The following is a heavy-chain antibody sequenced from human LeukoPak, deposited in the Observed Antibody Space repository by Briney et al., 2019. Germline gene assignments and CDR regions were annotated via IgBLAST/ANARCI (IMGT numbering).Heavy chain of an antibody. CDR2: IYSGGST. Sequence: PSETLSLTCSVSGGSISGHYWSWIRQPPGKGLEWVSVIYSGGSTYYADSVKGRFTISRDNSKNTLYLQMNSLTAEDTAVYYCAMEVTIFGVPYGDYWGQGTLVTVSS. CDR3: AMEVTIFGVPYGDY. V-gene: IGHV3-53*03. J-gene: IGHJ4*02. CDR1: GGSISGHY. D-gene: IGHD3-3*01.